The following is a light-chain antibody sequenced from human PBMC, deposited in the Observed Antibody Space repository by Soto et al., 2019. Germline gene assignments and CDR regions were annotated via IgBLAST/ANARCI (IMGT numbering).Light chain of an antibody. CDR3: QQLDSYVFT. CDR1: QGISSY. CDR2: AAS. J-gene: IGKJ3*01. Sequence: IQLTQSPSSLSASVGDRVTITCRASQGISSYLAWYQQKPGKAPKLLIYAASTLQSGVPSRFSGSGSGTDFTLTISSLQPEDSATYYCQQLDSYVFTFXPGTKVDIK. V-gene: IGKV1-9*01.